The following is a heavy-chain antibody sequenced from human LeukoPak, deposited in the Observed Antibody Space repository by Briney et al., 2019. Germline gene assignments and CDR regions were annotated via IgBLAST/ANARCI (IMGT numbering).Heavy chain of an antibody. V-gene: IGHV1-24*01. CDR3: ATGELLWFGELHPPVPVGDWFDY. J-gene: IGHJ4*02. CDR2: FDPEDGET. Sequence: GPSVKVSCKLSGYTPTELSMHWVRHAPGKGLEWMGGFDPEDGETIYAQKLQGRVTMTEDTSTDTAYMELSSLRSEDTAVYYCATGELLWFGELHPPVPVGDWFDYWGQGTLVTVSS. D-gene: IGHD3-10*01. CDR1: GYTPTELS.